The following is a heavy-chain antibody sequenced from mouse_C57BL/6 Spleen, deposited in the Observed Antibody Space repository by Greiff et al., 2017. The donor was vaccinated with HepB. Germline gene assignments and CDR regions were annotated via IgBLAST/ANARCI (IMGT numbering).Heavy chain of an antibody. V-gene: IGHV5-12*01. D-gene: IGHD4-1*01. CDR1: GFTFSDYY. CDR3: ARQRELGRYFDY. Sequence: VQLKESGGGLVQPGGSLKLSCAASGFTFSDYYMYWVRQTPEKRLEWVAYISNGGGSTYYPDTVKGRFTISRDNAKNTLYLQMSRLKSEDTAMYYCARQRELGRYFDYWGQGTTLTVSS. J-gene: IGHJ2*01. CDR2: ISNGGGST.